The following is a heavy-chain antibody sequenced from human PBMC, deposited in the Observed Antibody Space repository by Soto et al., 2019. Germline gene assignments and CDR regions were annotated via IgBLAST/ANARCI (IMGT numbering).Heavy chain of an antibody. CDR2: IDPSDSYT. V-gene: IGHV5-10-1*01. D-gene: IGHD3-10*01. CDR3: ARRPYGSSYSYYYGMDV. Sequence: GEALKISCKGSGYSFTSYWINWVRQMPGKGLEWMGRIDPSDSYTNYSPSFQGHVTISADKSISTAYLQWSSLKASDTAMYYCARRPYGSSYSYYYGMDVWGQGTTVTVSS. J-gene: IGHJ6*02. CDR1: GYSFTSYW.